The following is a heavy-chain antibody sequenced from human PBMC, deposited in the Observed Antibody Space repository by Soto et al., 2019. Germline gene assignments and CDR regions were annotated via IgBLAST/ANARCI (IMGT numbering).Heavy chain of an antibody. J-gene: IGHJ5*02. D-gene: IGHD2-21*01. V-gene: IGHV4-30-4*01. CDR3: ARDGGETDNWFDP. Sequence: SETLSLTCTVYGGSISNYYWSWIRQPPGKGLEWIGYIYYSGSTYYNPSLKSRVTISVDTSKNQFSLKLSSVTAADTAVYYCARDGGETDNWFDPWGQGTLVTVSS. CDR1: GGSISNYY. CDR2: IYYSGST.